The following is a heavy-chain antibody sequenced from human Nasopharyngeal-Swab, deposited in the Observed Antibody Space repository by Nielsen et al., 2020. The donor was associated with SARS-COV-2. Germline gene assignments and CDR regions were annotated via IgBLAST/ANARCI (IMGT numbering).Heavy chain of an antibody. CDR3: VRGWRSNSFDY. J-gene: IGHJ4*01. D-gene: IGHD2/OR15-2a*01. Sequence: GGSLRLCCAASGFTLSTYSMDWVRQVPGKGLEWVAHIGTSSTPIYYADSVRGRFSISRDNAKNSLSLLMSTLRGEDTAVYYCVRGWRSNSFDYWGQGARVTVSA. CDR1: GFTLSTYS. CDR2: IGTSSTPI. V-gene: IGHV3-48*01.